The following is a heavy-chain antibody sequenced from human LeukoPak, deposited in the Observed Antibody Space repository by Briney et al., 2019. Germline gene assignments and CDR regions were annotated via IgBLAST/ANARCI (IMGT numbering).Heavy chain of an antibody. Sequence: GGSLRLSCAASGFTFSSYWMSWVRQAPGKGLEWVASIKQDGSEKFCVDPVKGRFTISRDNAKNSLYLQMNSLRAEDTAVYYCARLQYSFLYGSGSYGVDYWGQGTLVTVSS. CDR3: ARLQYSFLYGSGSYGVDY. D-gene: IGHD3-10*01. V-gene: IGHV3-7*01. J-gene: IGHJ4*02. CDR1: GFTFSSYW. CDR2: IKQDGSEK.